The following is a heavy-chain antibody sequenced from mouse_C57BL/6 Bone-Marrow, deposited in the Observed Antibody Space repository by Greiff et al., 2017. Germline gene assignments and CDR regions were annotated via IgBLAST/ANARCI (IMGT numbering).Heavy chain of an antibody. CDR1: GFTFSDYY. CDR3: AREFTTVVATDYAMDY. V-gene: IGHV5-16*01. D-gene: IGHD1-1*01. J-gene: IGHJ4*01. Sequence: EVHLVESEGGLVQPGSSMKLSCTASGFTFSDYYMAWVRQVPEKGLEWVANINYDGSSTYYLDSLKSRFIISRDNAKNILYLQMSSLKSEDTATYYCAREFTTVVATDYAMDYWGQGTSVTVSS. CDR2: INYDGSST.